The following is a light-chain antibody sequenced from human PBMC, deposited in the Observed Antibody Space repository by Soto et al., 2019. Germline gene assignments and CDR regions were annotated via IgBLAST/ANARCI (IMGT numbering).Light chain of an antibody. CDR3: LQDYNYPPT. V-gene: IGKV1-6*01. J-gene: IGKJ4*01. CDR2: AAS. CDR1: QGIRND. Sequence: AIQMTQSPSSLSASVGDRVTITCRASQGIRNDLGWYQQKPGKAPKLLIYAASSLQSGVPSRFSGSGSGTDCTLTISSLQPEDFATYYYLQDYNYPPTFGGGTMLEIK.